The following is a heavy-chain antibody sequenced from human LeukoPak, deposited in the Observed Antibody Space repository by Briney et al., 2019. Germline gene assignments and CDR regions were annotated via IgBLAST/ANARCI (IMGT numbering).Heavy chain of an antibody. J-gene: IGHJ3*02. Sequence: PGGSLRLSCSASGFTSSSYTMNWIRQAPGKALEWVSSISPSSSMMHYADSVRGRFTISRDNSKNTLYLQMNSLRAEDTAVYYCAKEYLIWFGDFDAFDIWGQGTMVTVSS. CDR2: ISPSSSMM. V-gene: IGHV3-48*01. D-gene: IGHD3-10*01. CDR1: GFTSSSYT. CDR3: AKEYLIWFGDFDAFDI.